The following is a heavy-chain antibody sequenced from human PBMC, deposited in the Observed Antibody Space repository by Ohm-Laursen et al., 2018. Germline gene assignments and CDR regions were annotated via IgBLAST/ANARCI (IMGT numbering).Heavy chain of an antibody. CDR1: GFTFSSYG. V-gene: IGHV3-30*18. J-gene: IGHJ4*02. CDR3: AKGSTDY. CDR2: ISYDGSNK. Sequence: SLRLSCTASGFTFSSYGMHWVRQAPGKGLEWVAVISYDGSNKYYADSVKGRFTIPRDNSKNTLYLQMNSLRAEDTAVYYCAKGSTDYWGQGTLVTVSS.